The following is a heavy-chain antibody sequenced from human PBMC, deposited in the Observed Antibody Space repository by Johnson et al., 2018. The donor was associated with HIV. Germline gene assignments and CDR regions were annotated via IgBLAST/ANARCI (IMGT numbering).Heavy chain of an antibody. Sequence: EVQLVESGGGLVKPGGSLRLSCAASGFTFSDYYMSWIRQAPGKGLEWISGINRSGDWAGYADSVKGRFTVSRDNSKNRLYLLMNSLRGEDTAVYYCAKPRGIVGPDAFDIWGQGTMVTVSS. CDR3: AKPRGIVGPDAFDI. CDR1: GFTFSDYY. J-gene: IGHJ3*02. D-gene: IGHD1-26*01. CDR2: INRSGDWA. V-gene: IGHV3-23*04.